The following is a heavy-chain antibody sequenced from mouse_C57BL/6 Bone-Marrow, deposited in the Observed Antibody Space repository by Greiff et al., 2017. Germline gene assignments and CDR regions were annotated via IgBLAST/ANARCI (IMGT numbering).Heavy chain of an antibody. V-gene: IGHV1-59*01. J-gene: IGHJ3*01. CDR1: GYTFTSYW. Sequence: QVQLQQPGAELVRPGTSVKLSCKASGYTFTSYWMHWVKQRPGHGLEWIGVIDPTDSYTNYNQKFKGKATLTVDTSSSTAYMQLSSLTSEDSAVYYCARYSSWFAYWGQGTLVTVSA. CDR2: IDPTDSYT. CDR3: ARYSSWFAY.